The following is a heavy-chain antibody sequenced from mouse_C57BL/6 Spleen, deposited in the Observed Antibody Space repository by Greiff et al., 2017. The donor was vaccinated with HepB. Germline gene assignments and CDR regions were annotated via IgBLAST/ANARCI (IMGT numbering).Heavy chain of an antibody. D-gene: IGHD1-1*01. CDR3: VRPYYGSSYGFAY. Sequence: DVKLVESGGGLVQPKGSLKLSCAASGFSFNTYAMNWVRQAPGKGLEWVARIRSKSNNYATYYADSVKDRFTISRDDSESMLYLQMNNLKTEDTAMYYCVRPYYGSSYGFAYWGQGTLVTVSA. CDR2: IRSKSNNYAT. V-gene: IGHV10-1*01. CDR1: GFSFNTYA. J-gene: IGHJ3*01.